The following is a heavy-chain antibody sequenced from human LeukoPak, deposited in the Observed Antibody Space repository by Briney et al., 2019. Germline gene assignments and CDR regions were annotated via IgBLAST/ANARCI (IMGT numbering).Heavy chain of an antibody. CDR1: GDSISSSNW. CDR3: ASRWVLTGEPY. V-gene: IGHV4-4*02. D-gene: IGHD7-27*01. CDR2: ISLSGST. Sequence: SETLSLTCAVSGDSISSSNWWTWVRPTPGKGLEWIGEISLSGSTNYNPSLKSRVTISIDKSNNQFSLKLSSVTAADTAVYYCASRWVLTGEPYWGQGTLVTVSS. J-gene: IGHJ4*02.